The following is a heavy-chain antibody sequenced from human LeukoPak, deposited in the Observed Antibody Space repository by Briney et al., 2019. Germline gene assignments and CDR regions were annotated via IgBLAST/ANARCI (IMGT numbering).Heavy chain of an antibody. CDR1: GDTFIRYG. V-gene: IGHV1-18*01. CDR3: ARMYSSGWFVRWFDP. Sequence: ASVKVSCKASGDTFIRYGISWVRQAPGQGLEWMGWISTGNGNTNYAQKLQGRVTMTTDTSTSTAYMELRSLRSDDTAVYYCARMYSSGWFVRWFDPWGQGTLVTVSS. D-gene: IGHD6-19*01. CDR2: ISTGNGNT. J-gene: IGHJ5*02.